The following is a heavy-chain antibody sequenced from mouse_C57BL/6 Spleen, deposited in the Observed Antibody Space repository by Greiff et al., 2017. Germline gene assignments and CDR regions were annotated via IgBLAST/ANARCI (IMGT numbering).Heavy chain of an antibody. CDR2: IDPEDGDT. D-gene: IGHD2-4*01. J-gene: IGHJ4*01. CDR3: TTDDYDRDDMDY. V-gene: IGHV14-1*01. Sequence: EVQLQQSGAELVRPGASVKLSCTASGFNIKDYYMHWVKQRPEQGLEWIGRIDPEDGDTEYAPKFQGKATMTADTSSNTAYLQLSSLTSEDTAVYYCTTDDYDRDDMDYGGQGTSGTVYS. CDR1: GFNIKDYY.